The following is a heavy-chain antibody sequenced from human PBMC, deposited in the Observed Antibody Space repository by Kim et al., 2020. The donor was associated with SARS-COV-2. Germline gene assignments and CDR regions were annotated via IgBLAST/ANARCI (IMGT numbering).Heavy chain of an antibody. CDR3: ASSIGYDSSGYWPRGAFDI. J-gene: IGHJ3*02. V-gene: IGHV1-18*04. D-gene: IGHD3-22*01. CDR2: ISAYNGNT. CDR1: GYTFTSYG. Sequence: ASVKVSCKASGYTFTSYGISWVRQAPGQGLEWMGWISAYNGNTNYAQKLQGRVTMTTDTSTSTAYMELRSLRSDDTAVYYCASSIGYDSSGYWPRGAFDIWGQGTMVTVSS.